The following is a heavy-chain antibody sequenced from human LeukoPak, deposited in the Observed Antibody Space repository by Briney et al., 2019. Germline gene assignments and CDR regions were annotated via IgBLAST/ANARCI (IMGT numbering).Heavy chain of an antibody. CDR2: ISYDGSDK. V-gene: IGHV3-30*03. J-gene: IGHJ4*02. CDR3: VLTGGARGY. D-gene: IGHD3-10*01. CDR1: RFTFSNYV. Sequence: PGGSLRLSCAASRFTFSNYVMHWVRQAPGKGLEWVAVISYDGSDKYYADSAKGRFTISRDNSKNTLYLQMNSLRAEDTAIYYCVLTGGARGYWGQGTLVTVSS.